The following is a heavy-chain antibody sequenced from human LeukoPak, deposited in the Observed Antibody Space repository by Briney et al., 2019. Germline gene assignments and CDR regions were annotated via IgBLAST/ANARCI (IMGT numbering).Heavy chain of an antibody. D-gene: IGHD6-19*01. CDR3: ARVAGYTSFFDY. CDR2: IIPIFGTA. V-gene: IGHV1-69*05. CDR1: GGTFSSYA. J-gene: IGHJ4*02. Sequence: ASVKVSCKASGGTFSSYAMSWVRQAPGQGLEWVGRIIPIFGTANYAQKFQGRVTITTDESTSTAYMELSSLRSEDTAVYYCARVAGYTSFFDYWGQGTLVTVSS.